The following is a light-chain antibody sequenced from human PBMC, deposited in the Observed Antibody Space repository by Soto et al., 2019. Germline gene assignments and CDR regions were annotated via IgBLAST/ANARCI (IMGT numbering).Light chain of an antibody. J-gene: IGLJ1*01. CDR1: SSYVGSYNF. V-gene: IGLV2-14*01. Sequence: QSVLTQPASVSGSPGQSITISCTGTSSYVGSYNFVSWYQQHPGKAPKLMIYEVSNRPSGVSDRFSGSKSGNTASLTISGLQAEDEADYYCNSYTSSSTAYVFGTGTKLTVL. CDR2: EVS. CDR3: NSYTSSSTAYV.